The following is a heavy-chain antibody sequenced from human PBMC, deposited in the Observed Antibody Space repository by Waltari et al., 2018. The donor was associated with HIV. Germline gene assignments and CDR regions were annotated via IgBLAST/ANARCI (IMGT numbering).Heavy chain of an antibody. Sequence: QVQLVESGGGVVQPGRSRRLSCAASGFKFSSYGMHWGGQAPGKGREWVAGIWSNGSHDYYAASVKGRFTGSRDNSKNTVYLQMNSLRADDTAVYFCARMFDSSGLDYWGQGTLVTVSS. J-gene: IGHJ4*02. V-gene: IGHV3-33*01. CDR3: ARMFDSSGLDY. CDR2: IWSNGSHD. CDR1: GFKFSSYG. D-gene: IGHD3-22*01.